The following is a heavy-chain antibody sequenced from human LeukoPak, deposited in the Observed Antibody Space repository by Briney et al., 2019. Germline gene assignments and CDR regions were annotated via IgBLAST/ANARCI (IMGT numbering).Heavy chain of an antibody. CDR1: GFTFSSYC. CDR2: ISSSSSTI. V-gene: IGHV3-48*01. Sequence: GGSLRLSCAASGFTFSSYCMNWVRQAPGKGLEWVSYISSSSSTIYYADSVKGRFTISRDNAKNSLYLQMNSLRAEDTAVDYCARDLREGYCSSTSCYDAFDIWGQGTMVTVSS. CDR3: ARDLREGYCSSTSCYDAFDI. J-gene: IGHJ3*02. D-gene: IGHD2-2*01.